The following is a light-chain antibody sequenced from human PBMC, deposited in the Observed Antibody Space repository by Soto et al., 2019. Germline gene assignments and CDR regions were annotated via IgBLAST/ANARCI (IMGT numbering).Light chain of an antibody. CDR3: QQTYSSPRT. V-gene: IGKV1-39*01. Sequence: DIQMTQSPSSLSASVADRVTITCRASQSIRRSLNWYQQKPGKAPNLLIYAASSLQTGVPSRFTGSGSGTDFTLTISNLQPEDFAVYYCQQTYSSPRTFGQGTTVDI. CDR2: AAS. J-gene: IGKJ1*01. CDR1: QSIRRS.